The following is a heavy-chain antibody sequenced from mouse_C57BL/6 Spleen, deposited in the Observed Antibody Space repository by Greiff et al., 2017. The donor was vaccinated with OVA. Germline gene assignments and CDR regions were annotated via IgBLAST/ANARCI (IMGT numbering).Heavy chain of an antibody. D-gene: IGHD1-1*01. CDR2: IDPETGGT. CDR1: GYTFTDYE. J-gene: IGHJ3*01. Sequence: QVQLQQSGAELVRPGASVTLSCKASGYTFTDYEMHWVKQTPVHGLEWIGAIDPETGGTAYNQKFKGKAILTADKSSSTAYMELRSLTSEDSAVYYCTRLDYYGSSWFAYWGQGTLVTVSA. CDR3: TRLDYYGSSWFAY. V-gene: IGHV1-15*01.